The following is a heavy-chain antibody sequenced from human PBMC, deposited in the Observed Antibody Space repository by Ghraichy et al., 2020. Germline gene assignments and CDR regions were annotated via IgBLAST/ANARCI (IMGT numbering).Heavy chain of an antibody. CDR2: IIPIFGIA. Sequence: SSVKVSCKASGGTFSSYAISWVRQAPGQGLEWMGGIIPIFGIANYAQKFQGRVTITADKSTSTAYMELSSLRSEDTAVYYCARVGAADPNHEPYYYYGMDVWGQGTTVTVSS. D-gene: IGHD6-13*01. V-gene: IGHV1-69*10. J-gene: IGHJ6*02. CDR3: ARVGAADPNHEPYYYYGMDV. CDR1: GGTFSSYA.